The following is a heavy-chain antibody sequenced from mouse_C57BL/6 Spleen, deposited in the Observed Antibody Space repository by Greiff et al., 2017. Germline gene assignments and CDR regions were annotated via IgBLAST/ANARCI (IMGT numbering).Heavy chain of an antibody. CDR2: IYPSDSET. CDR3: AREDYDSFDY. V-gene: IGHV1-61*01. D-gene: IGHD2-4*01. Sequence: QVQLQQPGAELVRPGSSVKLSCKASGYTFTSYWMEWVKQRPGQGLEWIGNIYPSDSETHYNQKFKDKATLTVDKSSSTAYMQLSSLTSEDSAVYYCAREDYDSFDYWGQGTTLTVSS. CDR1: GYTFTSYW. J-gene: IGHJ2*01.